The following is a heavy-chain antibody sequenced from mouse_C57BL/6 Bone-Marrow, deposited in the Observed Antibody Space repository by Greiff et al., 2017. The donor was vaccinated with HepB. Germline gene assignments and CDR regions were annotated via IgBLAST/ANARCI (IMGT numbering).Heavy chain of an antibody. CDR1: GYAFTNYL. CDR3: AIGSSLRY. CDR2: INPGSGGT. V-gene: IGHV1-54*01. J-gene: IGHJ2*01. Sequence: QVQLKESGAELVRPGTSVKVSCKASGYAFTNYLIEWVKQRPGQGLEWIGVINPGSGGTNYNEKFKGKATLTADKSSSTAYMQLSSLTSEDSAVYFCAIGSSLRYWGQGTTLTVSS. D-gene: IGHD1-1*01.